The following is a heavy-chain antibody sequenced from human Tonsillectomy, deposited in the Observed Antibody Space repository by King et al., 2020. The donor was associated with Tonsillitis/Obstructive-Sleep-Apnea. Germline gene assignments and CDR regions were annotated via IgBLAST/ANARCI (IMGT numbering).Heavy chain of an antibody. V-gene: IGHV4-39*01. D-gene: IGHD1-26*01. Sequence: QLQESGPGLVKPSETLSLTCTVSDGSISSSSYYWGWIRQPPGKGLEGIGSIYYSGSTYYNPSLKSRVTMSEDTSQNQFSLNLSSVTAADTAVYYCARDSGIFSFEGVWRPSSKNYYSMDVWGKGTTVTVSS. J-gene: IGHJ6*04. CDR1: DGSISSSSYY. CDR2: IYYSGST. CDR3: ARDSGIFSFEGVWRPSSKNYYSMDV.